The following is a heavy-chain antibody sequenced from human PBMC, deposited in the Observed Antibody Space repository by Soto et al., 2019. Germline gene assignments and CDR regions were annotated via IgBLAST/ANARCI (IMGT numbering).Heavy chain of an antibody. V-gene: IGHV1-2*02. D-gene: IGHD4-17*01. Sequence: QVQLVQSGAEVKKPGASVKVSCKTSGYTFAAFFIHWIRQAPGQGLEWMGWINPNSGATVSAQKFQDRGTMTRDTSISTAYMELRGLNSDDTAVDYCTRDPDYGDYWGYFFDYWGQGT. J-gene: IGHJ4*02. CDR2: INPNSGAT. CDR3: TRDPDYGDYWGYFFDY. CDR1: GYTFAAFF.